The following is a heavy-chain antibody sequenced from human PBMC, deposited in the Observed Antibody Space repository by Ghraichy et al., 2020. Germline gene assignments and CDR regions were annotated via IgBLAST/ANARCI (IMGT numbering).Heavy chain of an antibody. J-gene: IGHJ2*01. Sequence: GGSLRLSCAASGFTFSSFAMSWVRQAPGKGLEWVSLISGTTTLYADSVKGRFTISRDNSKNTLVLQMNSLSAEDTAVYYCARDYLHYWYFDLWGRGTLLTVSS. V-gene: IGHV3-23*01. CDR1: GFTFSSFA. CDR3: ARDYLHYWYFDL. D-gene: IGHD3-10*01. CDR2: ISGTTT.